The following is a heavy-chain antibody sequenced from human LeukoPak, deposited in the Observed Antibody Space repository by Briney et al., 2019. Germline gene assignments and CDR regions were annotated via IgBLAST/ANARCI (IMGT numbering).Heavy chain of an antibody. CDR3: AKASSSYFYYFEY. J-gene: IGHJ4*02. CDR1: GFTFSSPD. D-gene: IGHD6-13*01. CDR2: ISYDATNK. Sequence: GGSLRLSCAASGFTFSSPDMHWVRQAPGKGLEWVAVISYDATNKYYADSVKGRFTLSRDNSKNTLYLQTNTLRDEDTAVYYCAKASSSYFYYFEYWGQGTLVTVSS. V-gene: IGHV3-30*18.